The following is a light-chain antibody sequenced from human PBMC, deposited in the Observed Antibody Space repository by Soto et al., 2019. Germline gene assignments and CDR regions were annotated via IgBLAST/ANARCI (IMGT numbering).Light chain of an antibody. J-gene: IGLJ3*02. V-gene: IGLV1-40*01. Sequence: QSVLTQPPSVSGAPGQRVTISCTGNNSNLGAGYDVHWYQQLPGAAPKLVIFGNRNRPSGVPERFSGSRSGNTASLTISGLQAEDEADYYCLSHTGSRTLFGGGTKLTVL. CDR1: NSNLGAGYD. CDR3: LSHTGSRTL. CDR2: GNR.